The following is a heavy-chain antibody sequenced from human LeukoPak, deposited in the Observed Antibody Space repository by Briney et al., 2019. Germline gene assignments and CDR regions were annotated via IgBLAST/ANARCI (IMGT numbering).Heavy chain of an antibody. CDR3: AKDLDTLDY. CDR2: ISYDGSNK. Sequence: GGSLRLSCAASGFTFSSYGMHWVRQAPGMGLEWVAVISYDGSNKYYADSVKGRFTISRDNSKNTLYLQMNSLRAEDTAVYCCAKDLDTLDYWGQGTLVTVSS. D-gene: IGHD5-18*01. V-gene: IGHV3-30*18. J-gene: IGHJ4*02. CDR1: GFTFSSYG.